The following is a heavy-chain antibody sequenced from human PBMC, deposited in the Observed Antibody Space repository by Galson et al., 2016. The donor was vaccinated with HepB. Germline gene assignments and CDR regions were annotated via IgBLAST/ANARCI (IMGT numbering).Heavy chain of an antibody. CDR1: GFTFSNYW. D-gene: IGHD3-22*01. CDR2: IWYDGSTE. J-gene: IGHJ3*02. V-gene: IGHV3-33*08. Sequence: SLRLSCAASGFTFSNYWMTWVRQAPGKGLECVAIIWYDGSTEYYADSVKGRFTISRDNSKNTLYLQMNSLRAEDTAVYYCARDSRYYYDRSGYYYDAFDIWGQGTMVTVSS. CDR3: ARDSRYYYDRSGYYYDAFDI.